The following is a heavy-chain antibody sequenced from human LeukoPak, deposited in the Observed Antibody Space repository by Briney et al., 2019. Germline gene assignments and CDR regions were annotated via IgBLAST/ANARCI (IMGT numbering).Heavy chain of an antibody. V-gene: IGHV3-64D*06. CDR3: VKGPAPEEYYFDY. CDR1: GFTFSSYA. CDR2: ISSNGGST. J-gene: IGHJ4*02. Sequence: GGSLRLSCSASGFTFSSYAMHWVRQAPGKGLEYVSAISSNGGSTYYADSVKGRFTISRDNSKNTLYLQMSSLRAEDTAVFYCVKGPAPEEYYFDYWGQGTLVTVSS.